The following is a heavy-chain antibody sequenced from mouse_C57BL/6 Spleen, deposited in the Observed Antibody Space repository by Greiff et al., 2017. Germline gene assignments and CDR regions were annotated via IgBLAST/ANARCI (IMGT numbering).Heavy chain of an antibody. Sequence: VQVVESGAELVKPGASVKMSCKASGYTFTTYPIEWMKQNHGKSLEWIGNFHPYNDDTKYNEKFKGKATLTVEKSSSTVYLELSRLTSDDSAVYYCARGPGGPYYAMDYWGQGTSVTVSS. CDR3: ARGPGGPYYAMDY. J-gene: IGHJ4*01. CDR2: FHPYNDDT. CDR1: GYTFTTYP. V-gene: IGHV1-47*01.